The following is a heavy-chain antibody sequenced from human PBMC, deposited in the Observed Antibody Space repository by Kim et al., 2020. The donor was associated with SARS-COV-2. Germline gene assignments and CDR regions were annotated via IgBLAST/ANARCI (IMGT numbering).Heavy chain of an antibody. CDR3: AKAAYSGYDGE. J-gene: IGHJ4*02. CDR2: ITTDGSEK. D-gene: IGHD5-12*01. Sequence: GGSLRLSCAGSGFSFSYYWILWVRQAPGKGLEWVANITTDGSEKYYVDSVKGRFTISRDNAKNSLFLEMSGLRVDDTAVYYCAKAAYSGYDGEWGPGTLVIVSS. CDR1: GFSFSYYW. V-gene: IGHV3-7*01.